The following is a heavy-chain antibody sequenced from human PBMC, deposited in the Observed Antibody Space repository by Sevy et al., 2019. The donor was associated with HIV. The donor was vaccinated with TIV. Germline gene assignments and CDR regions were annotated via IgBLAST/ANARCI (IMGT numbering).Heavy chain of an antibody. CDR1: GFTFSSYA. Sequence: GGSLRLSCAASGFTFSSYAMHWVRQAPGKGLEWVAVISYDGSNKYYADSVKGRFTISRDNSKNTLYLQMNSLGAEDTAVYYCARDIVVVPAASYYYYGMDVWGQGTTVTVSS. CDR3: ARDIVVVPAASYYYYGMDV. V-gene: IGHV3-30*04. D-gene: IGHD2-2*01. CDR2: ISYDGSNK. J-gene: IGHJ6*02.